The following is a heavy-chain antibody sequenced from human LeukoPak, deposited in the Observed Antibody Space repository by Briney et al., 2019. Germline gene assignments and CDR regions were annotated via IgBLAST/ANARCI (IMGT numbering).Heavy chain of an antibody. CDR1: GYTFTGYY. D-gene: IGHD6-13*01. Sequence: ASVKVSCKASGYTFTGYYMHWVRQAPGQGLEWMGWINPNSGGTNYAQKFQGRVTMTRDTSISTAYMELSRLRSDDTAVYYCVSGQLRIAAAGSQGLPTHWGQGTLVTVSS. CDR2: INPNSGGT. J-gene: IGHJ4*02. V-gene: IGHV1-2*02. CDR3: VSGQLRIAAAGSQGLPTH.